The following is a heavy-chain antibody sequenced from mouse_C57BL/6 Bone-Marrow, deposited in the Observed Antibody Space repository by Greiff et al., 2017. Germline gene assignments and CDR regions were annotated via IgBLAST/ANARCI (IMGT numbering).Heavy chain of an antibody. Sequence: QVQLQQPGAELVKPGASVKMSCKASGYTFTSYWITWVKQRPGQGLEWIGDIYPGSGSTNYNEKFKSKATLTVDTSSSTAYMQHSSLTSEDSAVYYCAREGYSNGGVAYWGQGTRVTVSA. V-gene: IGHV1-55*01. CDR2: IYPGSGST. CDR1: GYTFTSYW. J-gene: IGHJ3*01. D-gene: IGHD2-5*01. CDR3: AREGYSNGGVAY.